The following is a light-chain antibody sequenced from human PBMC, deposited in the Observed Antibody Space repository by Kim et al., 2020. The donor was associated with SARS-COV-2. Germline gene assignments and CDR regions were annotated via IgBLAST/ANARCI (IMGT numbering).Light chain of an antibody. Sequence: EIVLTQSPGTLSLSPGERATLSCRASQSVSSSYLAWYQQKAGQAPRLLIYGASSRATGIPDRFSGSGSGTDFTLTISRLEPEDFAVYYCQQYGSSPSTFGQGTKLEI. V-gene: IGKV3-20*01. CDR3: QQYGSSPST. CDR2: GAS. J-gene: IGKJ2*02. CDR1: QSVSSSY.